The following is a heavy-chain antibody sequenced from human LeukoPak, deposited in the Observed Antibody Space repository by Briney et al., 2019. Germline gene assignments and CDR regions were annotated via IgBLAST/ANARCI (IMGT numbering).Heavy chain of an antibody. CDR1: GFTFSASN. CDR3: ARGATMVRGVIRNWFDP. D-gene: IGHD3-10*01. V-gene: IGHV3-21*01. CDR2: ISSSGTYI. Sequence: GGSLRLSCAASGFTFSASNMNWVRQAPGKGLEWVSSISSSGTYIYSADSVKGRFTISRDNARNSLVLQMNSLRAEDTAVYYCARGATMVRGVIRNWFDPWGQGTLVTVSS. J-gene: IGHJ5*02.